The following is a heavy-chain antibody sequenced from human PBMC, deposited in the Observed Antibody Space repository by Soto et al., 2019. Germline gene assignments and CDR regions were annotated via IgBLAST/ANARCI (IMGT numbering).Heavy chain of an antibody. J-gene: IGHJ6*02. CDR3: ARRPRFGELIYGMDV. CDR2: IKHDGNEK. D-gene: IGHD3-10*01. V-gene: IGHV3-7*01. Sequence: PGGSLRLSCAATGFMFGTYWMSWVRQAPGKGLEWVANIKHDGNEKYYADSVKGRFTVSRDNVKNFLHLQMSSLRGDDTGVYFCARRPRFGELIYGMDVWGQGTTVTVSS. CDR1: GFMFGTYW.